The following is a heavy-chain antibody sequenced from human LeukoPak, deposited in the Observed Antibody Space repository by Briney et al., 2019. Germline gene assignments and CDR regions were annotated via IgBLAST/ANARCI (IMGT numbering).Heavy chain of an antibody. CDR1: GGSFSGYY. D-gene: IGHD3-3*01. CDR2: INHSGST. Sequence: SETLSLTCAVYGGSFSGYYWSWIRQPPGKGLEWIGEINHSGSTNYNPSLKSRVTILVDTSKNQFSLKLSSVTAADTAVYYCARGGTIFGVALPRLNWFDPWGQGTLVTVSS. J-gene: IGHJ5*02. CDR3: ARGGTIFGVALPRLNWFDP. V-gene: IGHV4-34*01.